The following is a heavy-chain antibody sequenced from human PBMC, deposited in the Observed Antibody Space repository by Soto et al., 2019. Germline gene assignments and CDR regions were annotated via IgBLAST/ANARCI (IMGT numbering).Heavy chain of an antibody. D-gene: IGHD3-22*01. Sequence: ASVKVSFKASGYTFTNYGISCVRQAHGPGLEWMGWISAYNGNTNYAQKLQGRVTMTTDTSTSTAYMELRSLRSEDTAVYYCAAEYYYGGSDPRGRIDWGQGTLVTVSS. CDR2: ISAYNGNT. CDR3: AAEYYYGGSDPRGRID. V-gene: IGHV1-18*01. J-gene: IGHJ4*02. CDR1: GYTFTNYG.